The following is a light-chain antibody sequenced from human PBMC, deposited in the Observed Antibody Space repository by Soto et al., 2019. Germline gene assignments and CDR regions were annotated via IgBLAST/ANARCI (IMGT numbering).Light chain of an antibody. V-gene: IGKV1-39*01. CDR1: QTISRY. Sequence: DIQMTQSPSSLSASVGDRVTITCRASQTISRYLNWYQQRPGKAPNLVIYSASSLQSGVPSRFSGSGSSTHFTLTISSLQPEDSATYYCQESYNSPMFTFGQGTKVDIK. J-gene: IGKJ2*01. CDR2: SAS. CDR3: QESYNSPMFT.